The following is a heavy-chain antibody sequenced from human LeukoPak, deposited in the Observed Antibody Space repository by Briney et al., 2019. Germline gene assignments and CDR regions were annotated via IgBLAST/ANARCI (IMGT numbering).Heavy chain of an antibody. CDR2: NYYRGSA. V-gene: IGHV4-59*01. J-gene: IGHJ4*02. CDR3: ARAGGYYASGNYLDY. Sequence: PSETLSPTCTFSGGTISCYYWSLVRPPPGKGLGWIGFNYYRGSANYNPSLKSRVTISVDTSKNQFSLKLSSVTAADTAVYYCARAGGYYASGNYLDYWGQGTLVTVSS. CDR1: GGTISCYY. D-gene: IGHD3-10*01.